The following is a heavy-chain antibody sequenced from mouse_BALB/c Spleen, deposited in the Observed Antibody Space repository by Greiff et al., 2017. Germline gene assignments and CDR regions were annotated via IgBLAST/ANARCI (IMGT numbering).Heavy chain of an antibody. CDR3: TRMVRDYAMDY. Sequence: VQLQQPGAELVRPGASVKLSCKASGYTFTSYWINWVKQRPGQGLEWIGNIYPSDSYTNYNQKFKDKATLTVDKSSSTAYMQLSSPTSEDSAVYYCTRMVRDYAMDYWGQGTSVTVSS. J-gene: IGHJ4*01. CDR2: IYPSDSYT. D-gene: IGHD2-1*01. V-gene: IGHV1-69*02. CDR1: GYTFTSYW.